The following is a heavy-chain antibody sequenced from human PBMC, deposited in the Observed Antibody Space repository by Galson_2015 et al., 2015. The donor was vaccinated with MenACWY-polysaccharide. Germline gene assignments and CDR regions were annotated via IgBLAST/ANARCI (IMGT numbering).Heavy chain of an antibody. Sequence: CAISRDSVSSNSATWNWIRQSPSRGLEWLGRTYYKSKWYDDYAASVRSRISINSDTSKNQFSLQLNSVTPEDTAVYYCARDLGYSSSVWGQGTLVTVSS. D-gene: IGHD6-13*01. CDR3: ARDLGYSSSV. CDR2: TYYKSKWYD. J-gene: IGHJ4*02. V-gene: IGHV6-1*01. CDR1: RDSVSSNSAT.